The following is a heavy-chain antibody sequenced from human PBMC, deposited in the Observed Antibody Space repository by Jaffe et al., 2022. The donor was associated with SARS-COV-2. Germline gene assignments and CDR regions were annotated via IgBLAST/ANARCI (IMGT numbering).Heavy chain of an antibody. CDR2: MNPKSGNK. Sequence: QVQLVQSGAEVKKPGASVKVSCKTSGYTFTSYEINWVRQATGQGLEWMGWMNPKSGNKGYAQKFQGRVTMTWDTSIRTAYMDLSSLRSDDTAIYYCARTNGDYRNWLDPWGQGTPVTVSS. CDR3: ARTNGDYRNWLDP. J-gene: IGHJ5*02. V-gene: IGHV1-8*01. CDR1: GYTFTSYE. D-gene: IGHD4-17*01.